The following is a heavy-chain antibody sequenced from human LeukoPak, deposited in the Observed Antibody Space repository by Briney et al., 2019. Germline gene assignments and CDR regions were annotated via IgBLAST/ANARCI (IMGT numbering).Heavy chain of an antibody. CDR3: ARLTRLSTSPDRYYLDY. J-gene: IGHJ4*02. CDR1: GDSISSYY. Sequence: SETLSLTCTVSGDSISSYYWSWIRQPPGKGLEWIGYIYTSGGTNYIPSLKGRVTISIDTSKNQFSLKLSPVTAADSAVYYCARLTRLSTSPDRYYLDYWGQGTLVTVSS. D-gene: IGHD6-6*01. V-gene: IGHV4-4*09. CDR2: IYTSGGT.